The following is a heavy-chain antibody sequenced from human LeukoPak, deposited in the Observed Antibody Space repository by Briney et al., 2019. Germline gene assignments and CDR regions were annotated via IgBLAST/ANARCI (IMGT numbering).Heavy chain of an antibody. J-gene: IGHJ4*02. V-gene: IGHV3-7*01. CDR1: GFTFSSYW. D-gene: IGHD3-16*01. CDR2: INQDGTEK. CDR3: ARDDASSSFTY. Sequence: GGSLRLSCAASGFTFSSYWMSWVRQAPGEGLEWVAKINQDGTEKAYVDSVRGRFTISRDNAKNSLYLQMNSLRVEDTAVYYCARDDASSSFTYWGQGALVTVSS.